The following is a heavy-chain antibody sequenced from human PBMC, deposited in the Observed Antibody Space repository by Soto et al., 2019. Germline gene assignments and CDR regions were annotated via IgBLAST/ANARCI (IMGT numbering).Heavy chain of an antibody. J-gene: IGHJ4*02. Sequence: GASVKVSCKASGYTFTSYGISWVRQAPGQGLEWMGWISAYNGNTNYAQKLQGRVTMTTDTSTSTAYMELRSLRSDDTAVYYCARALGSGWYIDYFDYWGQGTLVTVSS. CDR2: ISAYNGNT. D-gene: IGHD6-19*01. CDR3: ARALGSGWYIDYFDY. V-gene: IGHV1-18*01. CDR1: GYTFTSYG.